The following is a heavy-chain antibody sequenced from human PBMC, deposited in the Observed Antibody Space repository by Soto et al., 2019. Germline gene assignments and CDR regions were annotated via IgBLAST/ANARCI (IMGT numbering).Heavy chain of an antibody. CDR1: GFTFSSYG. V-gene: IGHV3-30*18. D-gene: IGHD1-1*01. CDR2: ISYDGSNK. CDR3: AKGVHYYYYYGMDV. J-gene: IGHJ6*02. Sequence: QVQLVESGGGVVQPGRSLRLSCAASGFTFSSYGMHWVRQAPGKGLEWVAVISYDGSNKYYADSVKGRFTISRDKSKNTLYLQMNSLRAEDTAVYYCAKGVHYYYYYGMDVWGQGTTVTVSS.